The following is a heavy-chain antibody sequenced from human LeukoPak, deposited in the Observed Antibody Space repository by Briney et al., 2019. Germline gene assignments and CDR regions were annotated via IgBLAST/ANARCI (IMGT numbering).Heavy chain of an antibody. D-gene: IGHD3-10*01. V-gene: IGHV1-69*13. CDR3: ARDGGGDYYFDY. Sequence: ASVKVSCKASGGTFSSYAISWVRQAPGQGLEWMGGIIPIFGTANYAQKFQGRVTITADESTSTAYMELSSLRSEDTAVYYCARDGGGDYYFDYWGQGTLVTVSS. CDR2: IIPIFGTA. CDR1: GGTFSSYA. J-gene: IGHJ4*02.